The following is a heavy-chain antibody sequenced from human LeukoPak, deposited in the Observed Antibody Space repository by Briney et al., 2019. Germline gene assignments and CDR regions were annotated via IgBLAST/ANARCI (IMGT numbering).Heavy chain of an antibody. D-gene: IGHD6-13*01. V-gene: IGHV3-23*01. Sequence: PGGPLRLSCAASGFTFSSYAMSWVRQAPGKGLEWVSAISGSGGSTYYADSVKGRFTISRDNSKNTLYLQMNSLRAEDTAVYYCAKAASSSWPSYYYGMDVWGQGTTVTVSS. CDR1: GFTFSSYA. CDR2: ISGSGGST. J-gene: IGHJ6*02. CDR3: AKAASSSWPSYYYGMDV.